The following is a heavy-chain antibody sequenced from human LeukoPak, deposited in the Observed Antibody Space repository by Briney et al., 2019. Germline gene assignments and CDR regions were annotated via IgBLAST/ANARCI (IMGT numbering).Heavy chain of an antibody. CDR1: GFTFSSYA. J-gene: IGHJ4*02. V-gene: IGHV3-23*01. CDR3: ARVYWGYLDY. D-gene: IGHD7-27*01. CDR2: ISGSGGST. Sequence: GGSLRLSCAASGFTFSSYAMSWVRQAEGKWLGWVSAISGSGGSTYYADSVKGRFTISRDNSKNTLYLQMNSLRAEDTAVYYCARVYWGYLDYWGQGTLVTVSS.